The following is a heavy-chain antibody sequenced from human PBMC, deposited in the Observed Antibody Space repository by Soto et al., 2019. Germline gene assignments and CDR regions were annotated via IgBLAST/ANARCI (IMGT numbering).Heavy chain of an antibody. D-gene: IGHD3-22*01. CDR3: ARSRGGYFDY. CDR1: GGAISSSNW. Sequence: PSETLSLTCAVSGGAISSSNWWSWVRQPPGKGLEWIGEIYHSGSTNYNPSLKSRVTISGDTSKNQFSLKLSSVTAADTAVYYCARSRGGYFDYWGQGYLVTVSS. V-gene: IGHV4-4*02. CDR2: IYHSGST. J-gene: IGHJ4*02.